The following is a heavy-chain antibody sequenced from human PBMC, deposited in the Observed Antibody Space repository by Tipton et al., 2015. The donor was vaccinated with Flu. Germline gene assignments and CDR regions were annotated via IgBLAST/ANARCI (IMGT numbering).Heavy chain of an antibody. CDR2: IHRSGNT. CDR3: ARRDYRNYVSEPTNWFDP. CDR1: GNSMGSDYY. V-gene: IGHV4-38-2*01. Sequence: TLSLTCSVSGNSMGSDYYWGWIRQPPGKGLEWIGDIHRSGNTYRNPSPKRRVTMSVDSSKNQFSLRLSSVTAADTAVDYCARRDYRNYVSEPTNWFDPWCQGTLVTVHS. D-gene: IGHD4-11*01. J-gene: IGHJ5*02.